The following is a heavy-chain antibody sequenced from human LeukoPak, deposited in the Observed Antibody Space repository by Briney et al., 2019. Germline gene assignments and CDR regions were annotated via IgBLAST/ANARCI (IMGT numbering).Heavy chain of an antibody. Sequence: SETLSLTCAVYGGSFSGYYCSWIRQPPGKGLEWIGEINHSGSTNYNPSLKSRVTISVDTSKNQFSLKLSSVTAADTAVYYCARGRSTTMTTSLAEDFDYWGQGTLVTVSS. V-gene: IGHV4-34*01. CDR1: GGSFSGYY. J-gene: IGHJ4*02. CDR2: INHSGST. D-gene: IGHD4-17*01. CDR3: ARGRSTTMTTSLAEDFDY.